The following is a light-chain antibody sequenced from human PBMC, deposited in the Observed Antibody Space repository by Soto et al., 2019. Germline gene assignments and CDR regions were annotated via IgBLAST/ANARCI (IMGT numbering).Light chain of an antibody. CDR2: AAS. CDR3: LQDYNYPGT. CDR1: QGIRND. Sequence: AIQMTQSPSSLSASVGDRVTIICRASQGIRNDLGWYQQKPGKTPKLLIYAASSLQSGVPSRFSGSGSGTDFTLTISSLQPEDFATYYCLQDYNYPGTFGQGTKVEIK. J-gene: IGKJ1*01. V-gene: IGKV1-6*01.